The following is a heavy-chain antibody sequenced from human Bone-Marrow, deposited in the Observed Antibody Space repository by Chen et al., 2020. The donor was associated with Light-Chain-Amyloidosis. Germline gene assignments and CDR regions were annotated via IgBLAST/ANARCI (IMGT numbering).Heavy chain of an antibody. J-gene: IGHJ4*02. V-gene: IGHV3-11*01. CDR2: ISSSRSTT. D-gene: IGHD4-17*01. CDR1: GFTFSDYY. Sequence: QVQLVDSGGGLVKPGGSLRLSCAASGFTFSDYYMSWIRQAPGKGLEWVSYISSSRSTTHYADSVKGRFTISRDNAKNSLYLQMNSLRAEDTAVYYCARVLGYGDYVDYWGQGTLVTVSS. CDR3: ARVLGYGDYVDY.